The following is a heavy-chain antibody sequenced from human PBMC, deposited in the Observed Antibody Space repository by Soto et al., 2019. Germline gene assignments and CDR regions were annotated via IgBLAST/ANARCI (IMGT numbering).Heavy chain of an antibody. D-gene: IGHD3-10*02. CDR1: GFSLSTSGVG. CDR3: AHIVRGLFRFDS. Sequence: QITLKESGPTLMKPTQTLTLTCTFSGFSLSTSGVGVGWIRQPPGKALEWLALIYWDDDKRYSPSLKTRLTITKDTSKNQVLLTMTNVDPVDTATYYCAHIVRGLFRFDSRGQGTLVTVSS. CDR2: IYWDDDK. J-gene: IGHJ4*02. V-gene: IGHV2-5*02.